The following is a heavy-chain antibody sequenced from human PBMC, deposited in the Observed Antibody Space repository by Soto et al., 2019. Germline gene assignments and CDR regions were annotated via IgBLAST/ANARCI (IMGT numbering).Heavy chain of an antibody. D-gene: IGHD3-16*01. J-gene: IGHJ4*02. Sequence: SGTLSPTCPFPGGSISSYYWSWIRQPPGKGLEWIGYIYYSGSTNYNPSLKSRVTISVDTSKNQFSLKLSSVTAADTAVYYCARRWGTTFDYWGQGTLVTVSS. CDR2: IYYSGST. CDR3: ARRWGTTFDY. V-gene: IGHV4-59*08. CDR1: GGSISSYY.